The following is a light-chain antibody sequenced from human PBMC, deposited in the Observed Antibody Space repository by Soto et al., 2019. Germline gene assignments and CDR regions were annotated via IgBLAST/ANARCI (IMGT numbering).Light chain of an antibody. CDR3: QQYNTYPYT. Sequence: DIQMTQSPSTLSASVGDRVTITCRASESIRNWLAWYQQKPGKAPNLLIYKASSLQGGDSSRFSGSGSGTEFTLTISSLEPDDFATYYCQQYNTYPYTFGQGTKLEIK. CDR1: ESIRNW. V-gene: IGKV1-5*03. CDR2: KAS. J-gene: IGKJ2*01.